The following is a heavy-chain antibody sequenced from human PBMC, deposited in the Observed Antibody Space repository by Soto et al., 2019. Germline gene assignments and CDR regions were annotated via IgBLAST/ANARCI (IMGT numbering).Heavy chain of an antibody. V-gene: IGHV1-46*01. CDR3: ASPTGYMYDFWSGQADYYYYYGMDV. J-gene: IGHJ6*02. Sequence: ASVKVSCKASGYTFTSYYMHWVRQAPGQGLEWMGIINPSGGSTSYAQKFQGRVTMTRDTSTSTVYMELSSLRSEDTAVYYCASPTGYMYDFWSGQADYYYYYGMDVWGQGTTVTVSS. CDR1: GYTFTSYY. CDR2: INPSGGST. D-gene: IGHD3-3*01.